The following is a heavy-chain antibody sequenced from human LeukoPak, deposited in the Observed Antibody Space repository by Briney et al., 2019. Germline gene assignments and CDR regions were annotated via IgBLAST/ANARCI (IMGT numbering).Heavy chain of an antibody. CDR3: ARDRVLLWFGEFDY. CDR1: GGSFSDYF. V-gene: IGHV3-23*01. Sequence: ETLSLMCSVYGGSFSDYFWSWIRQPPGKGLEWVSAISGSGGSTYYADSVKGRFTISRDNSKNTLYLQMNSLRAEDTAVYYCARDRVLLWFGEFDYWGQGTLVTVSS. D-gene: IGHD3-10*01. CDR2: ISGSGGST. J-gene: IGHJ4*02.